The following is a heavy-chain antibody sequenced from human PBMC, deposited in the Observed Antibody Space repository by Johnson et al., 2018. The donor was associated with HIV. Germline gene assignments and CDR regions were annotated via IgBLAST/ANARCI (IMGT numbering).Heavy chain of an antibody. Sequence: QVQLLESGGGLVKPGGSLRLSCAASGFTFSDYYMNWIRQAPGKGLEWVSYISSTGSSIKYVDSVKGRFTISRDNPKNSLYLQMNSLRAEDTALYYCAKDLTWEMQDAFDIWGQGTMVTVSS. V-gene: IGHV3-11*01. J-gene: IGHJ3*02. CDR3: AKDLTWEMQDAFDI. CDR2: ISSTGSSI. CDR1: GFTFSDYY. D-gene: IGHD1-26*01.